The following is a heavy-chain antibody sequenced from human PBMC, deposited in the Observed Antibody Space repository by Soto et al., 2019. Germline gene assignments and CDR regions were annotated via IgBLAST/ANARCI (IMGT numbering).Heavy chain of an antibody. CDR2: INPSGGST. J-gene: IGHJ1*01. D-gene: IGHD2-2*02. Sequence: ASVKVSCKASGYTFTSYYMHWVRQAPGQGLEWMGIINPSGGSTSYAQKFQGRATMTRDTSTSTVYMELSSLRSEDTAVYYCATPYCSSTSCYRYFQHWGQGTLVTVSS. V-gene: IGHV1-46*01. CDR1: GYTFTSYY. CDR3: ATPYCSSTSCYRYFQH.